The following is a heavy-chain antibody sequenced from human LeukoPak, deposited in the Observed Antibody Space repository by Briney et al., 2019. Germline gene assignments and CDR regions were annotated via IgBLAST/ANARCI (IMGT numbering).Heavy chain of an antibody. CDR2: ISAYNGNT. CDR1: GYTFTSYG. CDR3: ARDQRGSTDVLSIPAFDY. V-gene: IGHV1-18*01. J-gene: IGHJ4*02. D-gene: IGHD1-1*01. Sequence: ASVKVSCKASGYTFTSYGISWVRQAPGQGLEWMGWISAYNGNTNYAQKLQGRVTMTTDTSTSTAYMELRSLRSDDTAVYYCARDQRGSTDVLSIPAFDYWGQGTLVTVSS.